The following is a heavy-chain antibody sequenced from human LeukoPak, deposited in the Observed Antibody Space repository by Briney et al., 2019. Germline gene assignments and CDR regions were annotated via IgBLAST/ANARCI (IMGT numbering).Heavy chain of an antibody. D-gene: IGHD1-26*01. Sequence: GGSLRLSCAASGFTFDDYAMHWVRQAPGKGLEWVSLISWDGGSTYYADSVKGRFTISRDNSKNSLYLQMNSLRAEDTALYYCAKEIANSGSHWGGFDYWGQGTLVTVSS. J-gene: IGHJ4*02. CDR3: AKEIANSGSHWGGFDY. CDR1: GFTFDDYA. V-gene: IGHV3-43D*03. CDR2: ISWDGGST.